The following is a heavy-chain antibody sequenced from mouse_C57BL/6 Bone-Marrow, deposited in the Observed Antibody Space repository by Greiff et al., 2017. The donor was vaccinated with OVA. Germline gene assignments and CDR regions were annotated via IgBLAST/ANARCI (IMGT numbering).Heavy chain of an antibody. CDR1: GYTFTSYW. D-gene: IGHD2-4*01. V-gene: IGHV1-55*01. J-gene: IGHJ4*01. CDR2: IYPSTGGT. Sequence: VQLQQPGAELVKPGASVKMSCKASGYTFTSYWITWVKQRPGQGLEWIGDIYPSTGGTTYNQKFKAKATLTVDKSSSTAYMQLKSLTSEDSAVYYCARWDYGVWAMDYWGQGTSVTVSS. CDR3: ARWDYGVWAMDY.